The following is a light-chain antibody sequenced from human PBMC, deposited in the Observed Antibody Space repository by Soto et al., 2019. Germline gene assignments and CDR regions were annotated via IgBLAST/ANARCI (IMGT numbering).Light chain of an antibody. CDR3: QQYESPPLT. CDR2: DAS. CDR1: QGISSY. V-gene: IGKV1-33*01. Sequence: DVHMTQSASSLSASVGYRFTITCGASQGISSYLAWYQQKPGKAPKLLIYDASDLETGVPSRFSGSGSGTGFTFTISSLPPEDFATYYCQQYESPPLTFGQGTRLEIK. J-gene: IGKJ5*01.